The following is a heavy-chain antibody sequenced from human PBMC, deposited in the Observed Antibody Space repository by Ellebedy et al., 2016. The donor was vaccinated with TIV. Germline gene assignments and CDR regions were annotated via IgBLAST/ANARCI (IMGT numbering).Heavy chain of an antibody. CDR2: IYKAGST. J-gene: IGHJ3*02. CDR3: ARDRGSGNYYAPVDDAFDI. D-gene: IGHD1-26*01. Sequence: GGSLRLSCAASGFSVSDNYMTWVRQAPGKGLDWVSVIYKAGSTDYADSVKGRFTVSRDDSKNTLYLQMNSLRADDTALYHCARDRGSGNYYAPVDDAFDIWGQGTMVTVSS. CDR1: GFSVSDNY. V-gene: IGHV3-53*01.